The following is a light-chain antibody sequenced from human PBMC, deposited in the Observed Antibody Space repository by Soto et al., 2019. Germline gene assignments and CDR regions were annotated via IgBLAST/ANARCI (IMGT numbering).Light chain of an antibody. J-gene: IGKJ5*01. V-gene: IGKV1-8*01. CDR1: QGISSY. Sequence: AIRMTQSPSSFSASTGDRVTITCRASQGISSYLAWYQQKPGKAPKLLIYAASTLQSGVPSRFSGSGSGTDFTLTISCLQSEDFATYCCQQYYSSSITFGQVTRQEIK. CDR3: QQYYSSSIT. CDR2: AAS.